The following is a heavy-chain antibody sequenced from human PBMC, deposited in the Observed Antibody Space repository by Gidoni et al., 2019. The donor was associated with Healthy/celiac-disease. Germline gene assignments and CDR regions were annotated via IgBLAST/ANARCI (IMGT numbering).Heavy chain of an antibody. V-gene: IGHV3-30-3*01. Sequence: QVQLVESGGGVVQPGRSLGLSCAASGFTFSSYAMHWVRQAPGKGLEWVAVISYDGSNKYYADSVKGRFTISRDNSKNTLYLQMNSLRAEDTAVYYCARAYRVWFGELLGSAFDYWGQGTLVTVSS. J-gene: IGHJ4*02. CDR1: GFTFSSYA. CDR2: ISYDGSNK. CDR3: ARAYRVWFGELLGSAFDY. D-gene: IGHD3-10*01.